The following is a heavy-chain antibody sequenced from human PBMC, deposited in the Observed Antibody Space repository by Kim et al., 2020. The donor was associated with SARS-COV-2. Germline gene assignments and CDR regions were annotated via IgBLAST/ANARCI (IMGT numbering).Heavy chain of an antibody. CDR2: IYSGGST. CDR1: GFTVSSNY. Sequence: GGSLRLSCAASGFTVSSNYMSWVRQASGKGLEWVSLIYSGGSTYYVDSVKGRFTISRDNSKNTLYLQMNNLRAEDTAVYYCASGPWGSGDYWGQGTLVTVSS. D-gene: IGHD7-27*01. V-gene: IGHV3-53*01. J-gene: IGHJ4*02. CDR3: ASGPWGSGDY.